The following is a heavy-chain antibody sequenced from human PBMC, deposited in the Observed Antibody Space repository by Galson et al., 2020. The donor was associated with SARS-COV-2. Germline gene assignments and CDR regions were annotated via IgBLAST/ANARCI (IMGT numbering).Heavy chain of an antibody. V-gene: IGHV3-30*18. CDR1: GFTFSSYG. CDR2: ISYDGTNK. J-gene: IGHJ4*02. D-gene: IGHD3-22*01. CDR3: AKSQSGGYTFPFDD. Sequence: TAGSLRISCAASGFTFSSYGMHWVRQAPGKGLEWVAVISYDGTNKYYADSVKGRFTISRDNSKNTLYLQMNSLRAEDTAVYYCAKSQSGGYTFPFDDWGQGTLVTVSS.